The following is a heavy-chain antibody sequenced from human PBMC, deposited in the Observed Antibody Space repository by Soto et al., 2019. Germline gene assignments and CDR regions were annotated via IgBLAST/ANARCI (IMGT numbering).Heavy chain of an antibody. V-gene: IGHV3-21*01. Sequence: EVQLVESGGGLVKPGGSLRLSCAASGFTFSSYSMNWVRQAPGKGLEWVSSISSSSSYIYYAESVKRRFTIARDNAXXSXYXXMNSLSAEDAAVYYCARADIVLVPAALYYYYGMDVWGQGTTVTVSS. D-gene: IGHD2-2*01. CDR2: ISSSSSYI. CDR3: ARADIVLVPAALYYYYGMDV. CDR1: GFTFSSYS. J-gene: IGHJ6*02.